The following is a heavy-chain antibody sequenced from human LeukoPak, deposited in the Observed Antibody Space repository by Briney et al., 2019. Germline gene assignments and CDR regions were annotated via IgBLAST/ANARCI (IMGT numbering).Heavy chain of an antibody. D-gene: IGHD1-26*01. Sequence: ASVKVSFKASVCTFTIYGIGWVRQAPGQGLGWMGWSSAYNGNTNYAQKLQGRVTMTTDTSTSTAYMELRSLRSDDTAVYYCARRQEHDAFDIWGQGTMVTVSS. V-gene: IGHV1-18*01. CDR1: VCTFTIYG. J-gene: IGHJ3*02. CDR2: SSAYNGNT. CDR3: ARRQEHDAFDI.